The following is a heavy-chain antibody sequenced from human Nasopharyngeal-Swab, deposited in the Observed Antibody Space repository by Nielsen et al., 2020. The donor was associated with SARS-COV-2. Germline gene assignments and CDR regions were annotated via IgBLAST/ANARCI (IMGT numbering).Heavy chain of an antibody. Sequence: GESLKISCAASGFTFSSYTIHWVRQAPGKGLEWVAVISYDASDKYYADSVKGRFTISRDNSKNTLYLQMNSLRAEDTAVYYCASLDIVATINYYGMDVWGQGTTVTVSS. J-gene: IGHJ6*02. D-gene: IGHD5-12*01. CDR2: ISYDASDK. CDR1: GFTFSSYT. V-gene: IGHV3-30*04. CDR3: ASLDIVATINYYGMDV.